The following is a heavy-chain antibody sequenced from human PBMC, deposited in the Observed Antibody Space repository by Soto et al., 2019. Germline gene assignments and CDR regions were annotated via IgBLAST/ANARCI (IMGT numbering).Heavy chain of an antibody. D-gene: IGHD6-19*01. CDR3: ARAGGLGAVAVDY. J-gene: IGHJ4*02. V-gene: IGHV4-31*03. CDR2: IYSSGST. Sequence: SETLSLTCTVSGDSISSYGYYWSWIRQLPGKGLEWIGYIYSSGSTYYNPSLRSRVTISVDTSKNQFSLKLSSVTAADTAVYYCARAGGLGAVAVDYWGQGTLVTVS. CDR1: GDSISSYGYY.